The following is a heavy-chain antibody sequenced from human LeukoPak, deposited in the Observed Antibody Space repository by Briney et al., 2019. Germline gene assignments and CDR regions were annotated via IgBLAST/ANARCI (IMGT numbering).Heavy chain of an antibody. CDR3: AKEAVASIDC. J-gene: IGHJ4*02. V-gene: IGHV3-48*04. D-gene: IGHD6-19*01. CDR2: ISSTGGTI. CDR1: GFTFSSNS. Sequence: GGSLRLSCAASGFTFSSNSMNWVRQAPGKGLEWVSYISSTGGTIYYADSMKGRFTISRDNAKNSLYLQMNSLRAEDTAVYYCAKEAVASIDCWGQGTLVTVSS.